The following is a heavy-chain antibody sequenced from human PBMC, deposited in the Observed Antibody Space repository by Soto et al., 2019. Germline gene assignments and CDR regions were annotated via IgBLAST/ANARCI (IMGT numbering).Heavy chain of an antibody. J-gene: IGHJ4*02. V-gene: IGHV4-31*03. CDR2: IYYSGST. Sequence: LSLTCTVSGGSISSGGYYWSWIRQHPGKGLEWIGYIYYSGSTYYNPSLKSRVTISVDTSKNQFSLKLSSVTAADTAVYYCARLSNPWGNSVMDYWGQGTLVTVSS. CDR3: ARLSNPWGNSVMDY. D-gene: IGHD3-16*01. CDR1: GGSISSGGYY.